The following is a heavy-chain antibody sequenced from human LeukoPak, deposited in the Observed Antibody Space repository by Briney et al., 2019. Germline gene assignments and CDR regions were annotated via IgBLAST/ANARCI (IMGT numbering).Heavy chain of an antibody. Sequence: PGGSLRLSCAASGFAFSTYSMNWVRQAPGKGLEWVSSITSTSSYIYYADSVKGRFTISRDNAKNSLYLQINTLRAEDTAVYYCARVAGGSHHFDYWGQGTLVTVSS. CDR3: ARVAGGSHHFDY. J-gene: IGHJ4*02. V-gene: IGHV3-21*01. CDR2: ITSTSSYI. CDR1: GFAFSTYS. D-gene: IGHD1-26*01.